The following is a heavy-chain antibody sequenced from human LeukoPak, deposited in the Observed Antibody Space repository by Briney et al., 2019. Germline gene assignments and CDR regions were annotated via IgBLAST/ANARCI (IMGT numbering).Heavy chain of an antibody. J-gene: IGHJ4*02. CDR2: IRYDGSNK. V-gene: IGHV3-30*02. Sequence: GGSLRLSCAASGFTFSSYGMHWVRQAPGKGLEWVAFIRYDGSNKYYADSVKGRFTISRDNSKNTLYLQMNSLRAEDTAVYYCAGREPPGFGIDYWGQGTLVTVSS. CDR1: GFTFSSYG. D-gene: IGHD1-26*01. CDR3: AGREPPGFGIDY.